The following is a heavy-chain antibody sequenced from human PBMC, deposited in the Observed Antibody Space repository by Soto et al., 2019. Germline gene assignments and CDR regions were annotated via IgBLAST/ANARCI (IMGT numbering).Heavy chain of an antibody. J-gene: IGHJ6*02. Sequence: KTSETLSLTCTVSGGSISSGDYYWSWIRQPPGKGLEWIGYIYYSGSTYYNPSLKSRVTISVDTSKNQFSLKLSSVTAADTAVYYCARDPAYSNYPTMDVWGQGTTVTVSS. V-gene: IGHV4-30-4*01. CDR2: IYYSGST. CDR1: GGSISSGDYY. CDR3: ARDPAYSNYPTMDV. D-gene: IGHD4-4*01.